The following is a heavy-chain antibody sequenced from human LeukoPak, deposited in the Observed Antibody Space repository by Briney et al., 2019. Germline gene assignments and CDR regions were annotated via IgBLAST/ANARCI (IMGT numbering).Heavy chain of an antibody. CDR2: IYYSGIT. CDR1: GGSISTSSYY. V-gene: IGHV4-39*01. J-gene: IGHJ5*02. CDR3: ARHLMSVIDP. D-gene: IGHD2-8*01. Sequence: SETLSLTCTVSGGSISTSSYYWGWIRQPPGKGLEWIGSIYYSGITYYNPSLKSRVTISIDTPKNQFSLKLTSVTAADTAVYYCARHLMSVIDPWGQGTLVTVSS.